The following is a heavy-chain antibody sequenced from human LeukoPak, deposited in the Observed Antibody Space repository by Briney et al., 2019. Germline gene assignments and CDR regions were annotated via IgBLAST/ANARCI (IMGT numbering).Heavy chain of an antibody. V-gene: IGHV1-18*01. D-gene: IGHD2-2*01. J-gene: IGHJ6*02. CDR3: ARDSCSSTSCSYGMDV. CDR2: ISAYNGNT. CDR1: GYTFTNYG. Sequence: ASVTVSFKASGYTFTNYGISWVRQAPGQGLEWMGWISAYNGNTNYAQKLQGRVTMTTDTSTSTAYMELRSLRSDDTAVYYCARDSCSSTSCSYGMDVWGQGTTVTVSS.